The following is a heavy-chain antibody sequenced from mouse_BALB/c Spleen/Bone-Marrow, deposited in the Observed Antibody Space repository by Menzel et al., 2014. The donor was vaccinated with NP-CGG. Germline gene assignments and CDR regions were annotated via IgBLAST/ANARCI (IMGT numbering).Heavy chain of an antibody. CDR1: GFTFXSYA. D-gene: IGHD1-1*01. J-gene: IGHJ2*01. V-gene: IGHV5-9-3*01. Sequence: EVQLVESGGGLVKPGGSLKLSCAASGFTFXSYAMSWVRQTPEKRLEWVATISSGGSYTYYPDSVKGRFTISRDNAKNTLYLQMSSLRSEDTAMYYCARFITTVVYFDYWGQGTTLTVSS. CDR3: ARFITTVVYFDY. CDR2: ISSGGSYT.